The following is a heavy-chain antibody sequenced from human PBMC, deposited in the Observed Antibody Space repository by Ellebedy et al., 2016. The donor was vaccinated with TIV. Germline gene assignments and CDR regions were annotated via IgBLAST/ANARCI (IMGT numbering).Heavy chain of an antibody. D-gene: IGHD5-12*01. CDR3: ARRGYSGYAPGDS. CDR1: GLSFSTYW. Sequence: GESLKISXKASGLSFSTYWIGWVRQTPGKGLEWMGIVYPGGSDTRYNPSFQGQVTITADKSTSTAYLQWSSLKASDTAMYYCARRGYSGYAPGDSWGQGTLVTVSS. V-gene: IGHV5-51*01. J-gene: IGHJ5*01. CDR2: VYPGGSDT.